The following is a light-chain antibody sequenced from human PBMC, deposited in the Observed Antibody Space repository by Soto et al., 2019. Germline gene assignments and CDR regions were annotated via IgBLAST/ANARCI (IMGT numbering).Light chain of an antibody. CDR1: QSISGSY. J-gene: IGKJ3*01. Sequence: EIVVTQSPGTLSLSPGERVTLSCRASQSISGSYLAWYQQKRGQAPRLLVYGATTRATGIPDRFSGSGSGSDFTLIISRLEPEDFAVYFCQQYGVSPQSFGPGTRWIS. CDR2: GAT. CDR3: QQYGVSPQS. V-gene: IGKV3-20*01.